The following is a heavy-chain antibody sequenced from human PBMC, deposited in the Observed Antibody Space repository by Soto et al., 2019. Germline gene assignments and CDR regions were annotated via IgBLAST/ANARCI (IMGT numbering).Heavy chain of an antibody. D-gene: IGHD1-7*01. CDR2: INAGNGNT. V-gene: IGHV1-3*01. J-gene: IGHJ4*02. CDR1: GYTFTSYA. Sequence: ASVKVSCKASGYTFTSYAMHWVRQAPGQRLEWMGWINAGNGNTKYSQKFQGRFTISRDNSKNTIFLHMDSLRAEDTAVYYCAKDRNYPRDQFHYWGQGTLVTVSS. CDR3: AKDRNYPRDQFHY.